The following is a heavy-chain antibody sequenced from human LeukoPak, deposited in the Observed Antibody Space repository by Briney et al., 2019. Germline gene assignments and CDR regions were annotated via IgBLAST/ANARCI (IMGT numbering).Heavy chain of an antibody. J-gene: IGHJ4*02. CDR2: IYYSGYT. V-gene: IGHV4-39*01. CDR1: GGSISSSSYY. D-gene: IGHD3-10*01. CDR3: AKHYMGSSYNRGLDY. Sequence: KPSETLSLTCTVSGGSISSSSYYWGWIRQPPGKGLEWIGTIYYSGYTYYNPSLKSRVTISVDTSKNQFSLKLSSVTAADTAVYYCAKHYMGSSYNRGLDYWGQGTLVTVSS.